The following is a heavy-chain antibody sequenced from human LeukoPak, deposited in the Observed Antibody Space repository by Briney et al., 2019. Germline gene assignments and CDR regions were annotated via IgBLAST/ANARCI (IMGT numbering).Heavy chain of an antibody. V-gene: IGHV3-66*01. D-gene: IGHD1-7*01. CDR2: IYTSGST. Sequence: GGSLRLSCAASVLTVSSNYMIWAPQAPGKGLEWVSVIYTSGSTYYADSVKGRFTMYRDNSKNTVYLQMNSLRAEDTAVYYCARAPYSWNYGWGQGTLVTVSS. J-gene: IGHJ4*02. CDR1: VLTVSSNY. CDR3: ARAPYSWNYG.